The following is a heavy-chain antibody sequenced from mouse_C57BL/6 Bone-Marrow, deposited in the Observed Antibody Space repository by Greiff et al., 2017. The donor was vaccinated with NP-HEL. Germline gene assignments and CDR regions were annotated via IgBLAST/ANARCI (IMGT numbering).Heavy chain of an antibody. CDR2: IWGGGST. Sequence: QVQLQQSGPGLVAPSQSLSITCTVSGFSLTSYGVDWVRQPPGKGLEWLGVIWGGGSTNYNSALMSRLSISKDNSKSQVFLKMNSLQTDDTAMDCGAKHMGITTAQGAMDYWGQGTSVTVSS. V-gene: IGHV2-9*01. D-gene: IGHD1-2*01. CDR1: GFSLTSYG. CDR3: AKHMGITTAQGAMDY. J-gene: IGHJ4*01.